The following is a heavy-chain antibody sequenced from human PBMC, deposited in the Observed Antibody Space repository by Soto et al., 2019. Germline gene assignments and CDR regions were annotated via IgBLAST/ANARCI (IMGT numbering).Heavy chain of an antibody. CDR3: SRRAPEGFDP. CDR2: INNFGDT. Sequence: QLQLQESGPGLVKASETLSLTCTVSGGSLSSSPYFWGWIRRPPGKGLEFIGSINNFGDTYYNPSLASRFTLSVDTSKNQFSLRVTSVTATDTGLYYCSRRAPEGFDPWCQGTLVTVSS. V-gene: IGHV4-39*01. J-gene: IGHJ5*02. CDR1: GGSLSSSPYF.